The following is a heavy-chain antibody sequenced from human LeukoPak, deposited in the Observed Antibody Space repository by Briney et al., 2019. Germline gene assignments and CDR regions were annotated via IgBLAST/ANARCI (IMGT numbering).Heavy chain of an antibody. CDR2: IIPIFGTA. Sequence: SVKVSCKASGGTFSSYAISWVRQAPGQGIEWMGGIIPIFGTANYTQKFQGRVTITTDESTSTAYMELSSLRSEDTAVYYCASLGLYCSGGSCYSDYYYYYYMDVWGKGTTVTVSS. V-gene: IGHV1-69*05. CDR1: GGTFSSYA. D-gene: IGHD2-15*01. J-gene: IGHJ6*03. CDR3: ASLGLYCSGGSCYSDYYYYYYMDV.